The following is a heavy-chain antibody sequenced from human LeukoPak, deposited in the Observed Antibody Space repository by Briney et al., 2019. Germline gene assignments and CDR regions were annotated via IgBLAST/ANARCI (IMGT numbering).Heavy chain of an antibody. V-gene: IGHV3-74*01. J-gene: IGHJ4*02. Sequence: PGGSLRLSCAASGFTFSSYWMHWVRQAPGKGLVWVSRINSDGSSTSYADSVKGRFTISRDNAKNTLYLQMNSLRAEDTAVYYCASDLPGIAVAGGFDYWGQGTLVTVSS. CDR3: ASDLPGIAVAGGFDY. CDR2: INSDGSST. D-gene: IGHD6-19*01. CDR1: GFTFSSYW.